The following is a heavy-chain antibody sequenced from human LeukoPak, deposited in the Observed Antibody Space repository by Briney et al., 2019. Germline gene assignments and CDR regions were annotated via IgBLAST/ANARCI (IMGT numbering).Heavy chain of an antibody. V-gene: IGHV3-30*18. Sequence: GRSLRLSCAASGFTFNSYGMHWVRRAPGEGLEWVAVISNDGYNKYYTDSVKGRFTISRDNSKNTLYLQMNSLRAEDTAVYYCAKEWIRGVINYWGQGTLVIVSS. D-gene: IGHD3-10*01. CDR1: GFTFNSYG. J-gene: IGHJ4*02. CDR3: AKEWIRGVINY. CDR2: ISNDGYNK.